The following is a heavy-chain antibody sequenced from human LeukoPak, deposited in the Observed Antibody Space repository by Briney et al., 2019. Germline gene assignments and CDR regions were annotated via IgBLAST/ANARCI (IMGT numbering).Heavy chain of an antibody. CDR2: IYSGGST. V-gene: IGHV3-53*01. J-gene: IGHJ3*02. CDR3: ARAFEGYCSSTSCPDAFDI. D-gene: IGHD2-2*01. Sequence: GGSLRLSCAASGFTVSSNYMSWVHQAPGKGLEWVSVIYSGGSTYYADSVKGRFTISRDNSKNTLYLQMNSLRAEDTAVYYCARAFEGYCSSTSCPDAFDIWGQGTMVTVSS. CDR1: GFTVSSNY.